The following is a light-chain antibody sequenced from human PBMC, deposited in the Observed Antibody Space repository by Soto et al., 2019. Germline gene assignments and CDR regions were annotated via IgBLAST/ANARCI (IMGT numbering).Light chain of an antibody. CDR1: QSISVW. J-gene: IGKJ4*01. V-gene: IGKV1-5*03. CDR3: QQYNNWPLT. CDR2: KAS. Sequence: DIQMPQSPSTLSASGGDRVTITCRASQSISVWLAWYQQKAGKAPNLLIYKASRLESGVPSRFSGSGSGTEFTLTISSLQSEDFAVYYCQQYNNWPLTFGGGTKVDIK.